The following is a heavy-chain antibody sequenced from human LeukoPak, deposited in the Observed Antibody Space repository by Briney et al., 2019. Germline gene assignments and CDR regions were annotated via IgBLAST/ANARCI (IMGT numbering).Heavy chain of an antibody. J-gene: IGHJ2*01. CDR1: DGSISSYD. V-gene: IGHV4-4*07. Sequence: SETLSLTCTVSDGSISSYDWSWIRQPAGKGLEWIGRIYTSGSPTYNPSLKSRVTMSLGTSKKQFSLKLTSVTAAHTAVYYCARLTSSWYQDWYFDLWGRGTLVTVSS. CDR3: ARLTSSWYQDWYFDL. CDR2: IYTSGSP. D-gene: IGHD6-13*01.